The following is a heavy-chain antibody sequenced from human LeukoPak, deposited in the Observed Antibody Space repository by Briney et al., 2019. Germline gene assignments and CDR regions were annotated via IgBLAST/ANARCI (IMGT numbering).Heavy chain of an antibody. CDR2: KSYDGSNK. D-gene: IGHD1-26*01. Sequence: PGGSLRLSCAASGFTFSSYAMHWVRQAPGKGLEWVAVKSYDGSNKYYADSVKGRFTISRDNSKNTLYLQMNSLRAEDTAVYYCAKDLREWELTHYFDYWGQGTLVTVSS. CDR1: GFTFSSYA. J-gene: IGHJ4*02. CDR3: AKDLREWELTHYFDY. V-gene: IGHV3-30-3*01.